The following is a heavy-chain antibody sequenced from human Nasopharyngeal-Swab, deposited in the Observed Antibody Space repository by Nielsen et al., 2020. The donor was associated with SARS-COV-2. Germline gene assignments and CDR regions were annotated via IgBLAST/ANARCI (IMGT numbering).Heavy chain of an antibody. D-gene: IGHD4-23*01. J-gene: IGHJ4*02. CDR1: GFTFDDYA. CDR2: ISWNGGNI. Sequence: SLKISWAASGFTFDDYAMHWVRQAPGKGLEWVSGISWNGGNIGYADSVRGRFTISRDNANNSLYLQMNSLRPEDTALYYCAKGDLRWQTLDYWGQGTLVTVSS. CDR3: AKGDLRWQTLDY. V-gene: IGHV3-9*01.